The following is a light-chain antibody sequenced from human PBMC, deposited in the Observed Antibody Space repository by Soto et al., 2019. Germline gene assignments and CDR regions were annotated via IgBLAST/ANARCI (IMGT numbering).Light chain of an antibody. CDR1: QSVTSN. CDR3: QHYFNWPYT. Sequence: EIVITQSPATLSVSPGERATLSCRASQSVTSNLAWYQQKPGRAPRLLIYGASTRATGIPARFSGSGSGTEFTLTTSNLQSEDFALYYCQHYFNWPYTFGQGTKVDIK. J-gene: IGKJ2*01. CDR2: GAS. V-gene: IGKV3-15*01.